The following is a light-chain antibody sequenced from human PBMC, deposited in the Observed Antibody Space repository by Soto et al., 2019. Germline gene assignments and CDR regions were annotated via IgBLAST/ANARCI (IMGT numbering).Light chain of an antibody. CDR1: SSDVGGYNY. CDR2: DVS. Sequence: QSALTQPASVSGSPGQSITISCTGTSSDVGGYNYVSWYQQHPGKAPKLMIYDVSKRPSGVSNRFSGSKSGNTASLTISGLQAEDEVYYYCSSYTRSSTLVVFGGGTKLTVL. V-gene: IGLV2-14*01. J-gene: IGLJ2*01. CDR3: SSYTRSSTLVV.